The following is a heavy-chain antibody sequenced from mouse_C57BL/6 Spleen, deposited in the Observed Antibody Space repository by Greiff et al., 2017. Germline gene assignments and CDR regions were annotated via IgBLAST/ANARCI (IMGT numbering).Heavy chain of an antibody. V-gene: IGHV1-53*01. Sequence: QVQLQQPGTELVKPGASVKLSCTASGYNFTSYWMHWVKQRPVQGLEWIGNINPSNGGTNYNEKFKSKATLTVDKSSSTAYMQLSSLPSEASAVSSGARRQYTVVAPDAMDYWGQGTPVTVSS. CDR1: GYNFTSYW. J-gene: IGHJ4*01. D-gene: IGHD1-1*01. CDR2: INPSNGGT. CDR3: ARRQYTVVAPDAMDY.